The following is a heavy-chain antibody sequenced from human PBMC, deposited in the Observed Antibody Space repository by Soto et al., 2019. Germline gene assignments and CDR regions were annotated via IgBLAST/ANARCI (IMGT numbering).Heavy chain of an antibody. V-gene: IGHV1-24*01. CDR2: FDPEDGET. CDR3: ATYSLVVVVAATPVPSFDY. J-gene: IGHJ4*02. CDR1: GYTLTELS. Sequence: ASVKVSCKVSGYTLTELSMHWVRQAPGKGLEWMGGFDPEDGETIYAQKFQGRVTMTEDTSTDTAYMELSSLRSEDTAVYYCATYSLVVVVAATPVPSFDYWGQGTLVTAPQ. D-gene: IGHD2-15*01.